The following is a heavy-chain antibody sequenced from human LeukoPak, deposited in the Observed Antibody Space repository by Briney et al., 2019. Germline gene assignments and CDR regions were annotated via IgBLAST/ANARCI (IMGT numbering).Heavy chain of an antibody. J-gene: IGHJ4*02. Sequence: SETLSLTCIVSDGSISNYFWSWIRQPPGKGLEWIGYIYYSGSTNYNPSLKSRVTISVDTSKNQFSLRLSSVTAADTAVYYSARHAKTPHSFDYGGQGTLVTVSS. V-gene: IGHV4-59*08. CDR3: ARHAKTPHSFDY. CDR1: DGSISNYF. CDR2: IYYSGST.